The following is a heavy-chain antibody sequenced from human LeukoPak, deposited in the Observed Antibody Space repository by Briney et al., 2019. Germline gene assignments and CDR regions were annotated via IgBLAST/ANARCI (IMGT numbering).Heavy chain of an antibody. Sequence: ASVKVSCKASGYTFTSYAMHWVRQAPGQRLEWMGWINTGNGNTKYSQKFQGRVTITRDTSASTAYMELSSLRSEDTAVYYCARVGVYSSGWLGYWGQGTLVTVSS. CDR2: INTGNGNT. V-gene: IGHV1-3*04. D-gene: IGHD6-19*01. CDR1: GYTFTSYA. J-gene: IGHJ4*02. CDR3: ARVGVYSSGWLGY.